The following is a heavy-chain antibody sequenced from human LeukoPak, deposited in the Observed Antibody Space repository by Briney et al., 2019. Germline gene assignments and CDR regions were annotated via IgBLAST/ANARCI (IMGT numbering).Heavy chain of an antibody. V-gene: IGHV1-18*01. CDR2: ISSGGNT. J-gene: IGHJ1*01. CDR3: ATAYYYDSSGCPKH. CDR1: GYIFSNYG. D-gene: IGHD3-22*01. Sequence: ASVKVSCKATGYIFSNYGISWVRQAPGHGLEWMGWISSGGNTNYAPKFQDRATMTTDTSTSTAYMELRSLRFEDTAVYYCATAYYYDSSGCPKHWGQGTLVTVSS.